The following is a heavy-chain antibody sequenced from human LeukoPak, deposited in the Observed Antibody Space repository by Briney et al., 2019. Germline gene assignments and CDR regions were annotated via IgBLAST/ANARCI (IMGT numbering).Heavy chain of an antibody. V-gene: IGHV3-23*01. Sequence: GGSLRLSCAASGFTFSSYAMSWVRQAPGKGLEWVSAISGSGGSTYYADSVKGRFTISRDDSKSIAYLQMNSLKTEDTAVYYCTRAFMGGDYWGQGTLVTVSS. CDR3: TRAFMGGDY. J-gene: IGHJ4*02. D-gene: IGHD3-16*01. CDR1: GFTFSSYA. CDR2: ISGSGGST.